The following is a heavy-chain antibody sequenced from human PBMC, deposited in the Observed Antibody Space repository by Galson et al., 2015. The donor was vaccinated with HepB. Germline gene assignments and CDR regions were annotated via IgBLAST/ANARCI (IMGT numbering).Heavy chain of an antibody. V-gene: IGHV3-9*01. CDR1: GFTFDDYA. Sequence: SLRLSCAASGFTFDDYAMHWVRQAPGKGLEWVSGISWNSGSIGYADSVKGRFTISRDNAKNSLYLQMNSLRAEDTALYYCAKDNTGTNCYYYMDVWGKGTTVTVSS. D-gene: IGHD5-18*01. CDR2: ISWNSGSI. J-gene: IGHJ6*03. CDR3: AKDNTGTNCYYYMDV.